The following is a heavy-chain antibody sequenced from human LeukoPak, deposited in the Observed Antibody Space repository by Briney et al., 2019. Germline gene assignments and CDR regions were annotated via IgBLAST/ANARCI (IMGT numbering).Heavy chain of an antibody. CDR1: GFTFSDYY. D-gene: IGHD2-15*01. CDR3: ARESGSAWFDP. V-gene: IGHV3-69-1*02. CDR2: ISSRSTYI. Sequence: GGSLRLSCAASGFTFSDYYMNWVRQAPGKGLEWVSYISSRSTYIYQADSVKGRFTISRDNAKNSLFLQMNSLRAEDTAIDYCARESGSAWFDPWGQGTLVTVSS. J-gene: IGHJ5*02.